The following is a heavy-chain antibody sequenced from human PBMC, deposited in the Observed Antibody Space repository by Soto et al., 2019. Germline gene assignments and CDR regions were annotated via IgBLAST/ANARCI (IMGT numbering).Heavy chain of an antibody. CDR3: ARAKDIAVAGHYGMDV. CDR1: GGSISSYY. Sequence: PSETLSLTCTVSGGSISSYYWSWIRQPPGKGLEWIGYIYYSGSTNYNPSLKSRVTISVDTSKNQFSLKLSSVTAADTAVYYCARAKDIAVAGHYGMDVWGQGTTVTVSS. D-gene: IGHD6-19*01. CDR2: IYYSGST. V-gene: IGHV4-59*01. J-gene: IGHJ6*02.